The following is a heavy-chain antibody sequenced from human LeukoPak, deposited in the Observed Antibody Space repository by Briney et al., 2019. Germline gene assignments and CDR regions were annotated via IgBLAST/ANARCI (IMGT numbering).Heavy chain of an antibody. J-gene: IGHJ3*02. CDR1: GGSFSGYY. D-gene: IGHD6-19*01. Sequence: PSETLSLTCAVYGGSFSGYYWSWIRQPPGKGLEWIGEINHSGSTNYNPSLKSRVTISVDTSKNQFSLKLSSVTAADTAVYYCARDSSSGWSAVGSDAFDIWGQGTMVTVSS. CDR2: INHSGST. V-gene: IGHV4-34*01. CDR3: ARDSSSGWSAVGSDAFDI.